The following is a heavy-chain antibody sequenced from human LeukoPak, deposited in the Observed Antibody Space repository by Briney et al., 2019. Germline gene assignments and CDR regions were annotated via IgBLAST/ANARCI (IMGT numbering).Heavy chain of an antibody. CDR2: ISTNGGGT. CDR1: GFTFSTYA. V-gene: IGHV3-64*01. J-gene: IGHJ6*02. CDR3: AKDRVRGVMYYYGMDV. D-gene: IGHD3-10*01. Sequence: GGSLRLSCAASGFTFSTYAMHWVRQTPGKGLEYVSAISTNGGGTYYANSVKGGFTISRDNSKNTLDLQMNSLRPEDTAVYYCAKDRVRGVMYYYGMDVWGRGTTVTVSS.